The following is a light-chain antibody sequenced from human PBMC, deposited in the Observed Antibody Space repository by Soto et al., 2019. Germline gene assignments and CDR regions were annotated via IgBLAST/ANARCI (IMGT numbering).Light chain of an antibody. Sequence: QSALTQPPSASGSPGQSVSVSCTGTGSDVGGYNYVSWYQQHPGKAPKLIIYEVSKRPSGVPDRFSGSRSGNTASLTVSGLQAEDEADYFCAAWDDSLSAWVFGGGTKLTVL. V-gene: IGLV2-8*01. CDR3: AAWDDSLSAWV. CDR1: GSDVGGYNY. J-gene: IGLJ3*02. CDR2: EVS.